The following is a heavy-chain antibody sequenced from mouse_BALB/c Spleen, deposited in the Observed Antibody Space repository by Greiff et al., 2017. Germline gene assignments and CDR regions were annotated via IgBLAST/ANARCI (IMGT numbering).Heavy chain of an antibody. Sequence: EVKLVESGPGLVKPSQSLSLTCSVTGYSITSGYYWNWIRQFPGNKLEWMGYISYDGSNNYNPSLKNRISITRDTSKNQFFLKLNSVTTEDTATYYCARVGPYAMDYWGQGTSVTVSS. CDR2: ISYDGSN. CDR3: ARVGPYAMDY. CDR1: GYSITSGYY. J-gene: IGHJ4*01. V-gene: IGHV3-6*02.